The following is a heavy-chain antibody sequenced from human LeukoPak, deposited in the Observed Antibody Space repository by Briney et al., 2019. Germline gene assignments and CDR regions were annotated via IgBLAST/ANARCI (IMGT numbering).Heavy chain of an antibody. CDR1: GGSFSGCY. V-gene: IGHV4-34*01. J-gene: IGHJ5*02. CDR3: ARNPAAPWRSYNWFDP. Sequence: PSETLSLTCAVYGGSFSGCYWSWIRQPPGKGLEWIGEINHSGSTNYNPSLKSRVTISVDTSKNQFSLKLSSVTAADTAVYYCARNPAAPWRSYNWFDPWGQGTLVTVSS. CDR2: INHSGST. D-gene: IGHD2-2*01.